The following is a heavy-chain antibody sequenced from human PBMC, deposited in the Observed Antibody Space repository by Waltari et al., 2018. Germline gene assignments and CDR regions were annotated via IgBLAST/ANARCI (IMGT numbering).Heavy chain of an antibody. Sequence: QVQLVQSGAEVKKPGASVKVSCKASGYTFTSYAMHWVRQAPGQRLEWMGWINAGNGNTKYSQECQGRVTITRDTSASTAYMELSSLRSEDMAVYYCARDRGYSYGSPVGEFDYWGQGTLVTVSS. V-gene: IGHV1-3*03. CDR2: INAGNGNT. D-gene: IGHD5-18*01. CDR3: ARDRGYSYGSPVGEFDY. CDR1: GYTFTSYA. J-gene: IGHJ4*02.